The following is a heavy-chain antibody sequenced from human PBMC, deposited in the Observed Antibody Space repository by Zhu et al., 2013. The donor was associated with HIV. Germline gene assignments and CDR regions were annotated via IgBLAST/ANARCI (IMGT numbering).Heavy chain of an antibody. J-gene: IGHJ4*02. CDR2: INPSGGST. CDR1: GYTFTSYY. V-gene: IGHV1-46*01. D-gene: IGHD1-20*01. Sequence: LMQESGPEVKKPGASVKVSCKASGYTFTSYYMHWVRQAPGQGLEWMGIINPSGGSTSYAQKFQGRVTMTEDTSRNTAYMELRRLRSEDTAIYFCATVDTWNSPYFDNWGQGALVTVSS. CDR3: ATVDTWNSPYFDN.